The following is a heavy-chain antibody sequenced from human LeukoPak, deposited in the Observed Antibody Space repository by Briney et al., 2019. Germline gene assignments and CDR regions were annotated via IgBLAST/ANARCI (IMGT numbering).Heavy chain of an antibody. Sequence: ASVKVSCKASGYTFTGYYMHWVRQAPGQGLEWMGWINPNSGGTNYARKFQGRVTMTRDTSISTAYMELSRLRSDATAVYYCARDSSYYGSGIDAFDIWAKGQWSPSLQ. CDR3: ARDSSYYGSGIDAFDI. CDR1: GYTFTGYY. J-gene: IGHJ3*02. CDR2: INPNSGGT. V-gene: IGHV1-2*02. D-gene: IGHD3-10*01.